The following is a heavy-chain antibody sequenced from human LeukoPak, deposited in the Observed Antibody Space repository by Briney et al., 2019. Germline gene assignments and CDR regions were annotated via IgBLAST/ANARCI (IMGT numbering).Heavy chain of an antibody. J-gene: IGHJ4*02. CDR2: MNPNSGNI. D-gene: IGHD3-9*01. CDR1: GYTFTSYD. CDR3: ARGRYFDVLTSNYTGY. Sequence: ALVKVSCKASGYTFTSYDINWVRQAPGQGLEWMAWMNPNSGNIGYAQKFQGRVTITRSTSMTTSYMELSSLRSEDTAVYYFARGRYFDVLTSNYTGYWGQGTLVTVSS. V-gene: IGHV1-8*03.